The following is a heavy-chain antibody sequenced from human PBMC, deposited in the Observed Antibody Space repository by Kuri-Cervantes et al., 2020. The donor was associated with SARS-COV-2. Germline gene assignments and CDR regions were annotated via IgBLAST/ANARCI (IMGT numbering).Heavy chain of an antibody. CDR1: GGSFSGFY. CDR2: INHSGSA. Sequence: SQTLSLTCAVYGGSFSGFYWSWIRQPPGKGLEWIGEINHSGSANYNPSLKSRVTISVDMSKNQFSLKLSSVTAADTAVYYCARGPAHDFWSGYRFDYWGQGTLVTVSS. CDR3: ARGPAHDFWSGYRFDY. D-gene: IGHD3-3*01. V-gene: IGHV4-34*01. J-gene: IGHJ4*02.